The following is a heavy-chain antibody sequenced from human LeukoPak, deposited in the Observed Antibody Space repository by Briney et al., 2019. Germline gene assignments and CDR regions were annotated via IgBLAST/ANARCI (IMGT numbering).Heavy chain of an antibody. CDR1: GFTFSKSW. CDR3: ASDSSGYFGP. Sequence: GGSLRLSCAASGFTFSKSWMSWVRQAPGQGLEWVAAIQDDGSVKDYVDSVKGRFTISRDNAKNSLYLQMNSLRAEDTAVYYCASDSSGYFGPWGQGTLVTVSS. V-gene: IGHV3-7*03. CDR2: IQDDGSVK. J-gene: IGHJ5*02. D-gene: IGHD3-22*01.